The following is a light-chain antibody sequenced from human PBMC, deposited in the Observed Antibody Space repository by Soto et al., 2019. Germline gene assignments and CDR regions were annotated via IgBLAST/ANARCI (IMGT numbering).Light chain of an antibody. V-gene: IGLV2-23*02. J-gene: IGLJ3*02. Sequence: QSVLTQPASVSGSPGQSITFSCTGSSDDIGSFNLVSWYQQYPGKAPKLILYEVYKRPLGVSDRFSGSKSGSTASLTISGLQAEDEADYHCCSYAGSRWMFSGGTKLTVL. CDR3: CSYAGSRWM. CDR1: SDDIGSFNL. CDR2: EVY.